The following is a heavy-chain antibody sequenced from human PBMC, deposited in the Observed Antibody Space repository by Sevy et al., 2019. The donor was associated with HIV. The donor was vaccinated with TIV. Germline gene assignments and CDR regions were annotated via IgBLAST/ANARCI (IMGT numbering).Heavy chain of an antibody. CDR2: IYYSGST. CDR3: ARLPQPLSYYGSGSYYTFDY. Sequence: SETLSLTCTVSGGSVSSGSYYWSWIRQPPGKGLEWIGYIYYSGSTNYNPSLKSRVTLSVDTSKNQFSLKLSSVTAADTAVYYCARLPQPLSYYGSGSYYTFDYWGQGTLVTVSS. V-gene: IGHV4-61*01. J-gene: IGHJ4*02. CDR1: GGSVSSGSYY. D-gene: IGHD3-10*01.